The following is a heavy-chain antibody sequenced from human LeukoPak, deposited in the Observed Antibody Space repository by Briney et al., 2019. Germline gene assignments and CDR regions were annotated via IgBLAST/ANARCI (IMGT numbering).Heavy chain of an antibody. CDR3: AKRGYCSSTSCYGDYDY. CDR2: ISSSGGTI. Sequence: GALEPSLAASGFTFRSYEMNWGRPAPGKGVGGGSLISSSGGTIYYADSVKGRFTISRDNAKNSLYLQMNSLRAEDTAVYYCAKRGYCSSTSCYGDYDYWGQGTLVTVSS. CDR1: GFTFRSYE. V-gene: IGHV3-48*03. J-gene: IGHJ4*02. D-gene: IGHD2-2*01.